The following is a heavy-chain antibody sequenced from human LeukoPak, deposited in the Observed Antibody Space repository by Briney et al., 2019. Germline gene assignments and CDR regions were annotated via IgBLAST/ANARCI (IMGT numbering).Heavy chain of an antibody. CDR3: ATVVPAAYDFDY. D-gene: IGHD2-2*01. J-gene: IGHJ4*02. CDR1: GYTLTELS. CDR2: FDPEDGET. V-gene: IGHV1-24*01. Sequence: ASVKVSCKVSGYTLTELSMHWVRQAPGKGLEWMGGFDPEDGETIYAQKFQGRVTMTEDTSTDTAYMELSSLRSEDTAVYYCATVVPAAYDFDYWGQGTLVTVSS.